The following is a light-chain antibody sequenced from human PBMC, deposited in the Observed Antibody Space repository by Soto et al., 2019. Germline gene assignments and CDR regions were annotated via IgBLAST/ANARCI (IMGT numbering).Light chain of an antibody. Sequence: DIQMTQSPSTLSASVGDRVTITCRASQNINTWLAWYQQKPGKAPKFLIYDASSLYGGVPSRFSGSGSGTDFALTITSLQAEDFATYYCQQLRMYPSTFGGGTKV. J-gene: IGKJ4*01. V-gene: IGKV1-5*01. CDR3: QQLRMYPST. CDR1: QNINTW. CDR2: DAS.